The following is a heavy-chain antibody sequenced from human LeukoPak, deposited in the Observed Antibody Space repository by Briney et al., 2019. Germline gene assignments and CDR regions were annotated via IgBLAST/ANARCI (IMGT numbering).Heavy chain of an antibody. V-gene: IGHV5-51*01. CDR2: IYPGDSDT. Sequence: GEFLKISCKGSGYSFTNYWIAWVRQMPGKGLEWMGIIYPGDSDTRYSPSFQGQVTISVDKSISTAYLHWSSLKASDTAMYYCARHPSSGWYHIDYWGQGTLVTVSS. CDR3: ARHPSSGWYHIDY. J-gene: IGHJ4*02. CDR1: GYSFTNYW. D-gene: IGHD6-19*01.